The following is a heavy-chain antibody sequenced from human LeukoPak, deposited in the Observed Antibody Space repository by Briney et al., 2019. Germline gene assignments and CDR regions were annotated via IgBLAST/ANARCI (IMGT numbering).Heavy chain of an antibody. CDR2: IYPRDSDT. CDR3: ARQGVAGTRRLYFDY. CDR1: GYTFTSYW. V-gene: IGHV5-51*01. J-gene: IGHJ4*02. Sequence: GESLKISCKGSGYTFTSYWIGWVRQMPGKGLEWMGIIYPRDSDTRYSPSFQGQVTISADRSTSTAYLQWSSLKASDSAIYYCARQGVAGTRRLYFDYWGQGTLVTVSS. D-gene: IGHD6-19*01.